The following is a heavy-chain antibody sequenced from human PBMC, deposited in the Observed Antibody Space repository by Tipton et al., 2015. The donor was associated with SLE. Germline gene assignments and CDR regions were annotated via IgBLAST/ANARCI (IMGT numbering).Heavy chain of an antibody. V-gene: IGHV4-31*03. CDR2: IYYSGST. Sequence: LRLSCTVSGGSISSGGYYWSWIRQHPGKGLEWIWYIYYSGSTYYNPSLKSRVTISVDTSKNQFSLKLSSVTAADTAVYYCAGAVCRNYFDFWGQGTLVTVS. D-gene: IGHD3-16*01. J-gene: IGHJ4*02. CDR3: AGAVCRNYFDF. CDR1: GGSISSGGYY.